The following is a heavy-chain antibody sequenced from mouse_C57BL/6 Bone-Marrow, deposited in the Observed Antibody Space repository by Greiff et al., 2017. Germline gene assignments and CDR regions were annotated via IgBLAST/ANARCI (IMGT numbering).Heavy chain of an antibody. D-gene: IGHD2-5*01. J-gene: IGHJ1*03. CDR3: ARKGDSNYGYFDV. CDR2: IYPGSGNT. V-gene: IGHV1-76*01. CDR1: GYTFTDYY. Sequence: VQLQQSGAELVRPGASVKLSCKASGYTFTDYYINWVKQRPGQGLEWIARIYPGSGNTYYNEKFKGKATLTAEKSSSTAYMQLSSLTSEDSAVYFCARKGDSNYGYFDVWGTGTTVTVSS.